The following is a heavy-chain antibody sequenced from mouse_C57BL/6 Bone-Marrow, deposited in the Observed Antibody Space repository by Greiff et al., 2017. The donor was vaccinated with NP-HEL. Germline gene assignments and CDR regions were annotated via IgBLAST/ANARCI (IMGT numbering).Heavy chain of an antibody. CDR1: GYTFTSYW. Sequence: VQLQQSGAELAKPGASVKLSCKASGYTFTSYWMHWVKQRPGQGLAWIGYINTSSGYTQYNQKFKDKATLTADKSSSTAYIQLSSLTYEDSAVYYCARGRGWLNFDYWGQGTTLTVSS. CDR2: INTSSGYT. J-gene: IGHJ2*01. CDR3: ARGRGWLNFDY. D-gene: IGHD2-3*01. V-gene: IGHV1-7*01.